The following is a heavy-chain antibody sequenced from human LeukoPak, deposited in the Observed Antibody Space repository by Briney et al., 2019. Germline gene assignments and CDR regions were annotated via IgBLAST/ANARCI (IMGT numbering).Heavy chain of an antibody. CDR2: ISGSGGST. Sequence: PGASLRLSCAASGFTFSSYAMSWVRQAPGKGLEWVSAISGSGGSTYYADSVKGRFTISRDNSKNTLYLQMNSLRAEDTAVYYCAKEGMIVVVITTYFDYRGQGTLVTVSS. J-gene: IGHJ4*02. CDR1: GFTFSSYA. V-gene: IGHV3-23*01. D-gene: IGHD3-22*01. CDR3: AKEGMIVVVITTYFDY.